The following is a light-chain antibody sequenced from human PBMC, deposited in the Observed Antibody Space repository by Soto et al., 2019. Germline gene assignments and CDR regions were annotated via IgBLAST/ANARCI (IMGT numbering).Light chain of an antibody. J-gene: IGLJ2*01. V-gene: IGLV4-69*01. CDR1: SGHSRYV. CDR3: QTWDTGIVV. Sequence: QPVLTQSPSASASLGASVKLTCTLSSGHSRYVIAWHQQQPEKGPRFLMKLNSDGSYNRRDGISDRFSGSSCGAERYLTISSLQSEDEADYYCQTWDTGIVVFGGGTKLTVL. CDR2: LNSDGSY.